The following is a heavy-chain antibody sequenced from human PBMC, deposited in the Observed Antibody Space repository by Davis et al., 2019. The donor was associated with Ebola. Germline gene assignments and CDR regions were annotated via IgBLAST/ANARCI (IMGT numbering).Heavy chain of an antibody. V-gene: IGHV5-10-1*01. CDR1: GYSFTSYW. D-gene: IGHD5-18*01. CDR3: ARHKGGYSYGYFDY. CDR2: IDPSDSYT. Sequence: KVSCKGSGYSFTSYWISWVRQMPGKGLEWMGRIDPSDSYTNYSPSFQGHVTISADKSISTAYLQWSSLKASDTAMYYCARHKGGYSYGYFDYWGQGTLVTVSS. J-gene: IGHJ4*02.